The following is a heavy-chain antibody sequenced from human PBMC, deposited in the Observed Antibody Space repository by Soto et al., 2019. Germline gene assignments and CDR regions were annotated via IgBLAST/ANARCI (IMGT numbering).Heavy chain of an antibody. CDR2: IYYSGST. J-gene: IGHJ6*02. CDR3: ARATNSYGGYYYYGMDV. V-gene: IGHV4-30-4*01. CDR1: GGSISSGDYY. Sequence: SETLSLTCTVSGGSISSGDYYWSWIRQPPGKGLEWIGYIYYSGSTYYNPSLKSRVTISVDTSKNQFSLKLSSVTAADTAVYYCARATNSYGGYYYYGMDVWGQGTTVTVSS. D-gene: IGHD5-18*01.